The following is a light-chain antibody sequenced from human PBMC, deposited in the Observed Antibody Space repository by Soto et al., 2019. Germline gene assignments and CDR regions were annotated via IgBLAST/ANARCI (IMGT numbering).Light chain of an antibody. Sequence: QSALTQPASVSGSPGQSITISCTGTSSDVGGYNYVSWYQQHPGKAPKLMIYEVSNRPSGVSNRFSGSKSGNTASLTISGLQAEDEADYYCSSYTSSSTLVGFGGGTQLTV. CDR2: EVS. CDR3: SSYTSSSTLVG. CDR1: SSDVGGYNY. V-gene: IGLV2-14*01. J-gene: IGLJ2*01.